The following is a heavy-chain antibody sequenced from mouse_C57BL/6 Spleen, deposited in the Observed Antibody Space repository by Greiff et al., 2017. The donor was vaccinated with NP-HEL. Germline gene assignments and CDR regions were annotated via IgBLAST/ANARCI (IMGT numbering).Heavy chain of an antibody. V-gene: IGHV1-82*01. CDR1: GYAFSSSW. CDR2: IYPGDGDT. Sequence: VQLQQSGPELVKPGASVKISCKASGYAFSSSWMNWVKQRPGKGLEWIGRIYPGDGDTNYNGKFKGKATLTADKSSSTADMQLSSLTSEDSAVYFCARDYDYFDYWGQGTTLTVSS. J-gene: IGHJ2*01. CDR3: ARDYDYFDY. D-gene: IGHD2-4*01.